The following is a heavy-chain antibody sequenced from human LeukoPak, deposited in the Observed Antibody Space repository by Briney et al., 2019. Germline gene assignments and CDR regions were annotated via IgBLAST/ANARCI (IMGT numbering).Heavy chain of an antibody. J-gene: IGHJ4*02. CDR1: GGSISSYY. Sequence: SETLSLTCTVSGGSISSYYWSWIRQPPGKGLEWIGYIYYSGSTNYNPSLKSRVTISVDTSKNQFSLKLSSVTAADTAVYYCASLSYSSGWSYWGQGTLVTVSS. V-gene: IGHV4-59*01. CDR2: IYYSGST. D-gene: IGHD6-19*01. CDR3: ASLSYSSGWSY.